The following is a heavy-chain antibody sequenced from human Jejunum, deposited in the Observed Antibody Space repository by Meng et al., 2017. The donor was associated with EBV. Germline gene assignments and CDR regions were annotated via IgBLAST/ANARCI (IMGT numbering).Heavy chain of an antibody. D-gene: IGHD6-6*01. J-gene: IGHJ4*02. CDR3: ARDGPQSLSSFDY. V-gene: IGHV6-1*01. Sequence: VNLQHAGPGLVKPPQPLPLTCAISVDSVSSAGSAWNWIRQSPSRGLEWLGRTFYRSRWFYDYAPSVKSRITINSDTSKNQFSLHLDSVTPEDTAVYYCARDGPQSLSSFDYWGQGTLVTVSS. CDR2: TFYRSRWFY. CDR1: VDSVSSAGSA.